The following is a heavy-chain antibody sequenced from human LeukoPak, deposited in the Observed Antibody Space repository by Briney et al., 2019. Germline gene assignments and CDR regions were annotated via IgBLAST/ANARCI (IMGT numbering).Heavy chain of an antibody. J-gene: IGHJ4*02. CDR3: ARVNSSFFDY. CDR2: ISTDGSST. V-gene: IGHV3-74*01. CDR1: GFTFSRYW. D-gene: IGHD4-23*01. Sequence: GGSLRLSCAASGFTFSRYWMHWVRRAPGKGLVWVSRISTDGSSTSYADSVKGRFTISRDNAKNTLYLQMNSLRAEDTAVYYCARVNSSFFDYWGQGTLVTVSS.